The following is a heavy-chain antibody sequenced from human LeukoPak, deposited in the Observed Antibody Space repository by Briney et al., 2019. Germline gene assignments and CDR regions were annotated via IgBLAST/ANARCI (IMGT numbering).Heavy chain of an antibody. V-gene: IGHV4-34*01. Sequence: SETLSLTCAVYGGSFSGYYWSWIRQPPGKGLEWIGEINHSGSTYYNPSLKSRVTISVDRSKNQFSLKLSSVTAADTAVYYCARSHDSGSYPYYFDYWGQGTLVTVSS. CDR1: GGSFSGYY. CDR3: ARSHDSGSYPYYFDY. D-gene: IGHD1-26*01. J-gene: IGHJ4*02. CDR2: INHSGST.